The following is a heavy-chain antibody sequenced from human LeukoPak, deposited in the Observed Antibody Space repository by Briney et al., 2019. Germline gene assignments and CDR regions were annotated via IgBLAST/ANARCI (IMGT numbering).Heavy chain of an antibody. D-gene: IGHD3-9*01. J-gene: IGHJ4*02. V-gene: IGHV1-46*01. CDR1: GYTFSSYY. CDR2: INPSGGST. Sequence: ASVKVSCKASGYTFSSYYMHWVRQAPGQGLEWMGIINPSGGSTSYAQKFQDRVTMTRDMSTSTVYMELSSLRSEDTAMYYCARAGRYFDWLVQGALDCWGQGTLVTVSS. CDR3: ARAGRYFDWLVQGALDC.